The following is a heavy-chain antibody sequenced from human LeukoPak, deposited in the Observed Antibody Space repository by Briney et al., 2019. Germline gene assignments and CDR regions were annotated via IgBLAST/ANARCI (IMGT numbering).Heavy chain of an antibody. Sequence: SETLSLTCTVSGGSISSSSYYWGWSRQPPGKGLEWIGSIYYSGSTYYNPSLKSRVTISVDTSKNQFSLKLSSVTAADTAVYYCASAYCSGGSCYSVRGHFDYWGQGTLVTVSS. CDR2: IYYSGST. CDR3: ASAYCSGGSCYSVRGHFDY. V-gene: IGHV4-39*07. J-gene: IGHJ4*02. CDR1: GGSISSSSYY. D-gene: IGHD2-15*01.